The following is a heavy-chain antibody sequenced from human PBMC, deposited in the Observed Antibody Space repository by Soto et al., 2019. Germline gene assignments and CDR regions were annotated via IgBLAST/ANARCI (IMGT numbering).Heavy chain of an antibody. V-gene: IGHV3-7*03. J-gene: IGHJ4*02. CDR1: GFTFSDSW. CDR2: MNQDGSEK. D-gene: IGHD7-27*01. Sequence: VGSLRLSGAASGFTFSDSWMTWVRQAPGKGLEWVANMNQDGSEKYYEDSVQGRFTISRDNAKYSLSLQMNSLRAEDTAVYFCARDNRGSFDYWGQGALVTVSS. CDR3: ARDNRGSFDY.